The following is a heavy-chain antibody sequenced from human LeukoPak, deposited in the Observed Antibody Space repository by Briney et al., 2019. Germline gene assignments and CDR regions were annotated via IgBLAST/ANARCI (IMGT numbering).Heavy chain of an antibody. V-gene: IGHV4-39*01. CDR2: IYYSGST. CDR3: AAHPGDGGDCYSARH. Sequence: SETLSLTCTVSGGSVSSGSYYWSWIRQPPGRGLEWIGSIYYSGSTYYNPSLKSRVTISVDTSKNQFSLKLSSVTAADTAVYYCAAHPGDGGDCYSARHWGQGTLVTVSS. CDR1: GGSVSSGSYY. J-gene: IGHJ4*02. D-gene: IGHD2-21*02.